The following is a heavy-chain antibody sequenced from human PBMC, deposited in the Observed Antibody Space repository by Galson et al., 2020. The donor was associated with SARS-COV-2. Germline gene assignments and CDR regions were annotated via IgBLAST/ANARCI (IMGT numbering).Heavy chain of an antibody. J-gene: IGHJ5*02. V-gene: IGHV1-2*02. CDR1: GYTFTGYY. CDR2: INPNSGGT. Sequence: ASVKVSCKASGYTFTGYYMHWVRQAPGQGLEWMGWINPNSGGTNYAQKFQGRVTMTRDTSISTAYMELSRLRSDDTAVYYCARDHGSNILTGSGFDPWGQRTLVTVSS. D-gene: IGHD3-9*01. CDR3: ARDHGSNILTGSGFDP.